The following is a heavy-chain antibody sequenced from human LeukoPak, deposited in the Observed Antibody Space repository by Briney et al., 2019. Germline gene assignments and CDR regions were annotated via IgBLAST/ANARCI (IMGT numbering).Heavy chain of an antibody. D-gene: IGHD3-10*01. J-gene: IGHJ4*02. Sequence: PGGSLRLSCAASGFTFSSYAMHWVRQAPGKGLEWVAVISYDGSNKYYADSVKGRFTISRDNSKNTLYLQMNSLRAEDTAVYYCARVERRITMVRGFDYWGQGTLVTVSS. CDR2: ISYDGSNK. CDR3: ARVERRITMVRGFDY. V-gene: IGHV3-30*04. CDR1: GFTFSSYA.